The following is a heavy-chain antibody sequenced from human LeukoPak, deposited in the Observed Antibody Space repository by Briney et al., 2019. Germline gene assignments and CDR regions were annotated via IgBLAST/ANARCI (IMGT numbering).Heavy chain of an antibody. Sequence: PGGSLRLSCAASGFTFSSYAMSWVRQAPGKGLEWISAISGSGGSTYYADSVKGRFTISRDNSKNTLYLQMSSLRAEDTAVYYCARGYCSSTSCQRRWFDPWGQGTLVTVSS. J-gene: IGHJ5*02. CDR3: ARGYCSSTSCQRRWFDP. CDR2: ISGSGGST. D-gene: IGHD2-2*01. V-gene: IGHV3-23*01. CDR1: GFTFSSYA.